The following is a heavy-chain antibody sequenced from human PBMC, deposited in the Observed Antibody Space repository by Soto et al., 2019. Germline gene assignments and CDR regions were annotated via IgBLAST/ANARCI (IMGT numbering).Heavy chain of an antibody. Sequence: SETLSLTCTVSGGSISRGGYYWSWIRQHPGKGLEWIGYIYYSGSTYYNPSLKSRVTISVDTSKNQFSLKLSSVTAADTAVYYCASMGSPWHVPAASYSYYYYGMDVWGQGTTVTVSS. CDR2: IYYSGST. D-gene: IGHD2-2*01. V-gene: IGHV4-31*03. CDR1: GGSISRGGYY. CDR3: ASMGSPWHVPAASYSYYYYGMDV. J-gene: IGHJ6*02.